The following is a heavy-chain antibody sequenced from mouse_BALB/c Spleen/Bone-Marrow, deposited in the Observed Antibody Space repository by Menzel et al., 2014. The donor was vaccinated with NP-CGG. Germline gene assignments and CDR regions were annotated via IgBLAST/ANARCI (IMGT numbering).Heavy chain of an antibody. Sequence: QVQLKDSGPGLVQPSQSLSITCTASGFSLTSYGVHWVRQSPGKGLEWLGVIWSGGSTDYNAAFKSRLSISKDNSKSQVFFKMNSLQPNDTAIYYCARMDRSSYAMDYWGQGTSVTVSS. J-gene: IGHJ4*01. D-gene: IGHD2-14*01. CDR1: GFSLTSYG. V-gene: IGHV2-2*02. CDR2: IWSGGST. CDR3: ARMDRSSYAMDY.